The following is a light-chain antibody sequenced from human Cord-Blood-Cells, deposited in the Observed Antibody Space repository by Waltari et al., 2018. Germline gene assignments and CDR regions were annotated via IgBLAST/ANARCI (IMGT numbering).Light chain of an antibody. Sequence: SSELTQDPAVSVALGQTVRITCQGDSLRSSYASWYQQKPGQDPVLVIYGKNNRPSGIPDRFPGSSSGNTASLTITGAQAEDEADYYCNSRDSSGNHWVFGGGTKLTVL. CDR2: GKN. CDR3: NSRDSSGNHWV. CDR1: SLRSSY. V-gene: IGLV3-19*01. J-gene: IGLJ3*02.